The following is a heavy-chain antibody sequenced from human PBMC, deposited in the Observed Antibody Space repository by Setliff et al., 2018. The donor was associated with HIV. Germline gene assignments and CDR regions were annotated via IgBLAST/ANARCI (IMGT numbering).Heavy chain of an antibody. CDR3: ATQRDIVMVPGQGGFDI. CDR2: ISYNSGNT. D-gene: IGHD2-2*01. CDR1: GYTFTSSG. Sequence: ASVKVSCKASGYTFTSSGITWVRQAPGQGLEWMGWISYNSGNTHYSQRLQDRGTMTIDTLTATVYMELTSLRSDDTAMYYCATQRDIVMVPGQGGFDIWAQGTMVTVSS. V-gene: IGHV1-18*01. J-gene: IGHJ3*02.